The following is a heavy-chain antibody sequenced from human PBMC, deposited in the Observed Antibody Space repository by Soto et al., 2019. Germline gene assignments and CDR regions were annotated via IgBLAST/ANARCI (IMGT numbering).Heavy chain of an antibody. CDR1: GFTFSSYA. D-gene: IGHD6-25*01. J-gene: IGHJ4*02. Sequence: GGSLRLSCAASGFTFSSYAMSWVRQAPGKGLEWVSAISGSGGSTYYADSVKGRFTISRDNSKNTLYLQMNSLRAEDTAVYYCAKVEGRGYSSGYFDYWGQGTLVTVSS. CDR2: ISGSGGST. V-gene: IGHV3-23*01. CDR3: AKVEGRGYSSGYFDY.